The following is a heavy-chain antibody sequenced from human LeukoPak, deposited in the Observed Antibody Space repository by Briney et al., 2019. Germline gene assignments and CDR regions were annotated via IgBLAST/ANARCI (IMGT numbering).Heavy chain of an antibody. CDR3: ARTAPYAGSWNAKANSYYFDY. J-gene: IGHJ4*02. V-gene: IGHV1-2*06. Sequence: ASVKVSCKASEYTFTGYYMHWVRQAPGQGLEWMGRINPNSGGKNYAQKFQDRVTMTRDTSISTAYMELNSLRSEDTAVYYCARTAPYAGSWNAKANSYYFDYWGQGSLVTVSS. CDR1: EYTFTGYY. CDR2: INPNSGGK. D-gene: IGHD1-1*01.